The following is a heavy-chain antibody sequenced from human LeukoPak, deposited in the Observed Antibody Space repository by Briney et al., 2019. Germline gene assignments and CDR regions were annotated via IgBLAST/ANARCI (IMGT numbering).Heavy chain of an antibody. CDR2: IKQDASEK. Sequence: GGSLRLSCAASGFTFSNFWMSWDRQAPGKGLEWVANIKQDASEKYYVDSVKGRFSISRDNAKNSLYLQMNSLRAEDTAVYYCARDSSSWYSYWGRGTLVTVSS. CDR3: ARDSSSWYSY. J-gene: IGHJ4*02. CDR1: GFTFSNFW. D-gene: IGHD6-13*01. V-gene: IGHV3-7*01.